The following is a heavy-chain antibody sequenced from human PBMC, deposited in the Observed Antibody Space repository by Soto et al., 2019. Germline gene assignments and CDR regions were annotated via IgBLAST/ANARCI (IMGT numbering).Heavy chain of an antibody. Sequence: GGSLRLSCAASGFTFSNYWMSWVRQAPGKGLEWVANIKQDGSEKYYVDSVKGRFTLSRDNAQNSLQLQMNSLRAEDTAIYFCARVAYGNGWIFDHWGQGTLVTVSS. CDR2: IKQDGSEK. J-gene: IGHJ4*01. CDR1: GFTFSNYW. CDR3: ARVAYGNGWIFDH. V-gene: IGHV3-7*01. D-gene: IGHD6-19*01.